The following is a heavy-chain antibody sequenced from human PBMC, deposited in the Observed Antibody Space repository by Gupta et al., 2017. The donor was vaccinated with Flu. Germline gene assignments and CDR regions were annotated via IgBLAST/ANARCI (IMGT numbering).Heavy chain of an antibody. Sequence: EVQLVESGGGLVQPGGSLRLSGAAVGLTFGSDSMNWVRQAPGKGLEWVSYISSSSSTIYYADSVKGRFTISRDNAKNSLYLQMNSLRDEDTAVYYCARADWNDGGYWGQGTLVTVSS. CDR2: ISSSSSTI. CDR1: GLTFGSDS. CDR3: ARADWNDGGY. V-gene: IGHV3-48*02. D-gene: IGHD1-1*01. J-gene: IGHJ4*02.